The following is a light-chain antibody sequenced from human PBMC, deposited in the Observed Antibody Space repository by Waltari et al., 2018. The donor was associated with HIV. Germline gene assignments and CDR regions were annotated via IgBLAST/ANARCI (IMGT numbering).Light chain of an antibody. V-gene: IGKV3-20*01. CDR3: QQYGNLPWT. CDR1: QSIRGNY. J-gene: IGKJ1*01. CDR2: GAS. Sequence: DIVLTQSPGTLSLSPGERATLSCRASQSIRGNYLAWYQQKPGQAPRLLIYGASSRATGIPDRFSGSGSGTDFTLTISRLEPEDFAVYYCQQYGNLPWTFGQGTKVEI.